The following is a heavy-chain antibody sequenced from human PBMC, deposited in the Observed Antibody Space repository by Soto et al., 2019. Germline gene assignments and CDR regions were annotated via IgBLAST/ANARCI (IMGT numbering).Heavy chain of an antibody. CDR1: GFSFIDYY. J-gene: IGHJ4*02. CDR3: ARPPGYISDWYYFDL. D-gene: IGHD3-9*01. Sequence: ASVKVSSKASGFSFIDYYMHWVRQAPGQGFEWMGRISPKSGGTNYAQKFEGRVTMTWDTSLNTAYMELSSLISEDTAVYYCARPPGYISDWYYFDLWGQGTLVTVSS. V-gene: IGHV1-2*02. CDR2: ISPKSGGT.